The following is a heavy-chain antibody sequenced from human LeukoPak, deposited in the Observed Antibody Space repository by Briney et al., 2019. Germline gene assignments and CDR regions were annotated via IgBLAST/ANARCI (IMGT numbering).Heavy chain of an antibody. CDR2: ISWNSDSI. D-gene: IGHD2-2*03. V-gene: IGHV3-9*01. CDR3: ASGYCGSNSCPLDY. Sequence: PGGSLRLSCAASGFTFGDYAMHWVRQAPGKGLEWVSGISWNSDSIGYADSVKGRFTISRDNAKNSLYLQMNSLRAEDTAVYYCASGYCGSNSCPLDYWGQGTLVTVSS. J-gene: IGHJ4*02. CDR1: GFTFGDYA.